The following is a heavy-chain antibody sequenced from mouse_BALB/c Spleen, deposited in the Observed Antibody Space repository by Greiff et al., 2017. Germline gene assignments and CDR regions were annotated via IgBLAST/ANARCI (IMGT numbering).Heavy chain of an antibody. D-gene: IGHD2-4*01. CDR1: GFTFTDYY. CDR3: ARGGIYYDYDDSFAY. J-gene: IGHJ3*01. CDR2: IRNKANGYTT. V-gene: IGHV7-3*02. Sequence: EVKLVESGGGLVQPGGSLRLSCATSGFTFTDYYMSWVRQPPGKALEWLGFIRNKANGYTTEYSASVKGRFTISRDNSQSILYLQMNTLRAEDSATYYCARGGIYYDYDDSFAYWGQGTLVTVSA.